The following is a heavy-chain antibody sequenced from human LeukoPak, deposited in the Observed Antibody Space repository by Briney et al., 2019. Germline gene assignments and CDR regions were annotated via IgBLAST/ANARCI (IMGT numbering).Heavy chain of an antibody. J-gene: IGHJ4*02. Sequence: SEILSLTCTVSGGSISSGGYYWSWIRQHPGKGLEWIGYIYYSGSTYYNPSLKSRVTISVDTSKNQFSLKLSSVTAADTAVYYCARAYSSSWYGRGYYFDYWGQGTLVTVSS. CDR2: IYYSGST. D-gene: IGHD6-13*01. V-gene: IGHV4-31*03. CDR3: ARAYSSSWYGRGYYFDY. CDR1: GGSISSGGYY.